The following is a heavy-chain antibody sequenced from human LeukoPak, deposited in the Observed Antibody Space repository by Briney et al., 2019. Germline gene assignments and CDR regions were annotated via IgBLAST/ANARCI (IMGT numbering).Heavy chain of an antibody. CDR3: ARAGRVTYYYYYMDV. D-gene: IGHD3-16*01. Sequence: ASVKVSCKASGYTFTSYDINWVRQATGQGLEWMGWMNPNSGNTGYAQKFQGRVIMTRNTSISTAYMELSSLRSEDTAVYYCARAGRVTYYYYYMDVWGKGTTVTASS. CDR1: GYTFTSYD. CDR2: MNPNSGNT. J-gene: IGHJ6*03. V-gene: IGHV1-8*01.